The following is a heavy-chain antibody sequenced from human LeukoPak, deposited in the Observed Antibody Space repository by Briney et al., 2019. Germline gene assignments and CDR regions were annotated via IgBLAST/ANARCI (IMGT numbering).Heavy chain of an antibody. V-gene: IGHV3-9*01. J-gene: IGHJ6*03. CDR3: ARDSLMVRGVIEDYYYMDV. Sequence: PGRSLRLSCAASGFTFDDYAMHWVRQAPGKGLEWVSGISWNSGTIGYADSVKGRFTISRDNAKNSLYLQMNSLRAEDTAVYYCARDSLMVRGVIEDYYYMDVWGKGTTVTISS. D-gene: IGHD3-10*01. CDR1: GFTFDDYA. CDR2: ISWNSGTI.